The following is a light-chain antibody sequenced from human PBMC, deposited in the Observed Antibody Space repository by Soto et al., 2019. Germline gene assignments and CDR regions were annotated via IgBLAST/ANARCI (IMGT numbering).Light chain of an antibody. CDR1: SSDVGGYNY. CDR2: EVS. Sequence: QSALTQPASVSGSPGQSITISCTGTSSDVGGYNYVSWYQQHPGKAPKLMIYEVSNRPSGVSNRFSGSKSGNTASLTISGLRAEDEADYYCGSYTSSSTLEVFGTGTKVTVL. J-gene: IGLJ1*01. CDR3: GSYTSSSTLEV. V-gene: IGLV2-14*01.